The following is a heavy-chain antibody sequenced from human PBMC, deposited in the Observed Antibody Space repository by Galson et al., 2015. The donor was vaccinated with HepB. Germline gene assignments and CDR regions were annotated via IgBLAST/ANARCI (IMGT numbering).Heavy chain of an antibody. J-gene: IGHJ4*02. V-gene: IGHV3-33*01. CDR3: ARDKPPYSSGWYLIDY. D-gene: IGHD6-19*01. Sequence: SLRLSCAASGFTFSSYGMHWVRQAPGKGLEWVAVIWYDGSNKYYADSVKGRFTISRDDSKNTLYLQMNSLRAEDTAVYYCARDKPPYSSGWYLIDYWGQGTLVTVSS. CDR1: GFTFSSYG. CDR2: IWYDGSNK.